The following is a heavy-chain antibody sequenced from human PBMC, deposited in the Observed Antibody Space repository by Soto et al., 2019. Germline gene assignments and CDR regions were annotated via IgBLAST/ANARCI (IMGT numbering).Heavy chain of an antibody. V-gene: IGHV1-2*02. CDR2: INPNSGGT. CDR1: GYTFTGYY. Sequence: ASVKVSCKASGYTFTGYYMHWVRQAPGQGLEWMGWINPNSGGTNYAQRFQGRVTMTRDTSISTAYMELSRLRSDDTAVYYCAREGAGQLTYYYYGMDVWGQGTTVTVSS. D-gene: IGHD2-2*01. CDR3: AREGAGQLTYYYYGMDV. J-gene: IGHJ6*02.